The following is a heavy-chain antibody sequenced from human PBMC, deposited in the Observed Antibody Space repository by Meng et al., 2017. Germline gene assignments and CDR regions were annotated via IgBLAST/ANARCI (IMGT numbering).Heavy chain of an antibody. D-gene: IGHD2-2*01. V-gene: IGHV3-15*01. Sequence: GESLKISCAAPGFTFSNAWMSWVRQAPGKGLEWVGRIKSKTDGGTTDYAAPVNGRFTISRDDSKNMLYLQMNSLKTEDTAVYYCTTLIKYCSSTSCYFGYYYYGMDVWGQGTTVTVSS. CDR2: IKSKTDGGTT. CDR1: GFTFSNAW. CDR3: TTLIKYCSSTSCYFGYYYYGMDV. J-gene: IGHJ6*02.